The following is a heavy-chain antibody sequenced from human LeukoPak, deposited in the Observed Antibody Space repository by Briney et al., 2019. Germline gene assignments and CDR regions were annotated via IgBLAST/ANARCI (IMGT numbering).Heavy chain of an antibody. D-gene: IGHD6-13*01. CDR1: GGSFSGYY. J-gene: IGHJ5*02. CDR2: INHSGST. Sequence: SETLSLTCAVYGGSFSGYYWSWIRQPPGKGLEWMGEINHSGSTNYNPSLKSRVTISVDTSKNQFSLKLSSVTAADTAVYYCADGIAAAESGRWFDPWGQGTLVTVSS. CDR3: ADGIAAAESGRWFDP. V-gene: IGHV4-34*01.